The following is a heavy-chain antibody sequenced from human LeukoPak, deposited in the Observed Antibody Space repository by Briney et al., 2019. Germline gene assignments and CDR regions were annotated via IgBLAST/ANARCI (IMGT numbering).Heavy chain of an antibody. CDR1: GYTFTGYY. CDR2: IIPIFGTA. D-gene: IGHD3-10*01. J-gene: IGHJ3*02. CDR3: ARTYGSGSYYLPNAFDI. V-gene: IGHV1-69*13. Sequence: ASVKVSCKASGYTFTGYYMHWVRQAPGQGLEWMGGIIPIFGTANYAQKFQGRVTITADESTSTAYMELSSLRSEDTAVYYCARTYGSGSYYLPNAFDIWGQGTMVTVSS.